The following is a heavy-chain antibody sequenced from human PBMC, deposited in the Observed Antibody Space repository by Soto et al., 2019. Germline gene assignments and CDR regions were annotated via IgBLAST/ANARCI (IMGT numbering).Heavy chain of an antibody. CDR2: ISGGGDTT. D-gene: IGHD3-10*01. J-gene: IGHJ4*02. CDR1: GFTVTDYA. V-gene: IGHV3-23*01. CDR3: AKVSGASYYLPFDY. Sequence: PGGSLRLSCAPSGFTVTDYAMSWVPHAPGKGLEWVSTISGGGDTTYYADDAKGRFTISRDNAKTTLYVRMTSLRAEDTTVYHCAKVSGASYYLPFDYWRQGTEVTVSS.